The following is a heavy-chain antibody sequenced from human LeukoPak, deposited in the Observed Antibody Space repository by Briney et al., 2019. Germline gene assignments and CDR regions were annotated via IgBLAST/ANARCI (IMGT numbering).Heavy chain of an antibody. CDR3: SKDLTSDFGGDLDP. D-gene: IGHD3-10*01. V-gene: IGHV3-7*01. Sequence: GGSLRLSCAASGFTFSSYSMNWVRQAPGEGLEWVANIRQDGGAKNYVDSVKGRFTISRDNSKSTVYLQMNSLRVEDAAVYYCSKDLTSDFGGDLDPWGQGTLVTVSS. CDR1: GFTFSSYS. J-gene: IGHJ5*02. CDR2: IRQDGGAK.